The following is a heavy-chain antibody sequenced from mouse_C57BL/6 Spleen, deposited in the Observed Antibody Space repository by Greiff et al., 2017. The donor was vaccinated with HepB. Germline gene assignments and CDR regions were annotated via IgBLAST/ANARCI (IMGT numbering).Heavy chain of an antibody. CDR3: AFITTVVATSYMDY. J-gene: IGHJ2*01. V-gene: IGHV1-82*01. CDR2: IYPGDGDT. D-gene: IGHD1-1*01. Sequence: VQLQQSGPELVKPGASVKISCKASGYAFSSSWMNWVKQRPGKGLEWIGRIYPGDGDTNYNGKFKGKATLTADKSSSTAYMQLSSLTSEDSAVYFCAFITTVVATSYMDYWGQGTTLTVSS. CDR1: GYAFSSSW.